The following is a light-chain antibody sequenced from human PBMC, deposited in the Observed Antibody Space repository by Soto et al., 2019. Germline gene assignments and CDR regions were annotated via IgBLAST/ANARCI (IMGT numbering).Light chain of an antibody. Sequence: EIVLTQSPATLSLSPGERATLSCRASQNVSSYLAWYQQKPGQAPRLLIYDASNRATGIPVRFSGSGSGTDFTLTISSLEPEDLAVYYCQQRRNWLTFGGGTKVEFK. V-gene: IGKV3-11*01. J-gene: IGKJ4*01. CDR1: QNVSSY. CDR2: DAS. CDR3: QQRRNWLT.